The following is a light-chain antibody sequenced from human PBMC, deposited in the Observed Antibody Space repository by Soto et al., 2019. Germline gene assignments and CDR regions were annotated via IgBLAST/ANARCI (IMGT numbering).Light chain of an antibody. Sequence: EIVLTQSPATLSASPGERATISCRASQSVVSYLAWYQQKPGQAPRLLIYDAFTLATGVPSRFTGSRSGTEFTLTINSLQPEDVAVYHCQQYNSWPRTFGQGTKLEI. CDR3: QQYNSWPRT. V-gene: IGKV3-15*01. J-gene: IGKJ2*02. CDR2: DAF. CDR1: QSVVSY.